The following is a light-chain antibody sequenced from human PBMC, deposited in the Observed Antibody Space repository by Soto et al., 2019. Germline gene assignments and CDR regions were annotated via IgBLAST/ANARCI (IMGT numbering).Light chain of an antibody. CDR1: QSVLYNYNNKNN. CDR2: WAS. CDR3: QQYYSTPRT. J-gene: IGKJ1*01. V-gene: IGKV4-1*01. Sequence: SLAVSLGERATINCKSSQSVLYNYNNKNNLAWYQQKPGQPPKLLIYWASTRKSGVPDRFSGSESGTDFTLTISSLQAEDVAVYYCQQYYSTPRTFGQGTKVEIK.